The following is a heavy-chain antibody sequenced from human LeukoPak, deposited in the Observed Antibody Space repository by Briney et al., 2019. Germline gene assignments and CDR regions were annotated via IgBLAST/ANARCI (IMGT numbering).Heavy chain of an antibody. CDR2: ISYSGST. J-gene: IGHJ6*03. CDR3: ARYIRGPNYYIDV. Sequence: KPSETLSLTCTASGGSLSSDYWSWIRQPPGKGLEWIGYISYSGSTNYNPSLNSRLTISLDTSKNHFSLKLSSVTAADTAIYFCARYIRGPNYYIDVWGKGTTVTVSS. V-gene: IGHV4-59*01. D-gene: IGHD1-14*01. CDR1: GGSLSSDY.